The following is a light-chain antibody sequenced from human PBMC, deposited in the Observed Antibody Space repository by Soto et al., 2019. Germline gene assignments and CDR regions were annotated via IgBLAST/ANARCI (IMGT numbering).Light chain of an antibody. V-gene: IGKV1-5*03. CDR2: KAS. Sequence: IQMTQAPSTLYASVGDRVAITCRAGLSIGNWLAWYQQKPGKAPRFQIYKASSLESGVPSRFSGSRYGTEFTLTISSLQPDDFATYYCQQYNDYSWTFGQGTKVEIK. CDR3: QQYNDYSWT. CDR1: LSIGNW. J-gene: IGKJ1*01.